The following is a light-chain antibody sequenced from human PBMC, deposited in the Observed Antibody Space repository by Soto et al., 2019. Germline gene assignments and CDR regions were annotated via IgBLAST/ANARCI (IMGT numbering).Light chain of an antibody. Sequence: QSVLTQPASVSASPGQSITISCTGTSSDIGTYNYVSWFQQHPGKAPKLMIYEVSNRPSGVSNRFSGSKSGNTASLTISGLQAEDEAGYYCCSYAGSSTSWVFGGGTKLTVL. V-gene: IGLV2-23*02. J-gene: IGLJ3*02. CDR1: SSDIGTYNY. CDR3: CSYAGSSTSWV. CDR2: EVS.